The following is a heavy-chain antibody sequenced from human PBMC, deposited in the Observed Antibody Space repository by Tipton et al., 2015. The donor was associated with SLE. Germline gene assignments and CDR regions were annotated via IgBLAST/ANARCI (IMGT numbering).Heavy chain of an antibody. Sequence: TLSLTCTVSGGSISSHYWSWIRQPPGKGLEWIGYIYYSGSTYYNPSLKSRVTISVDTSKNQFSLKLSSVTAADTAVYYCARESEGSYSSWLNYWGQGTLVTVSS. CDR3: ARESEGSYSSWLNY. V-gene: IGHV4-59*11. CDR1: GGSISSHY. J-gene: IGHJ4*02. CDR2: IYYSGST. D-gene: IGHD6-6*01.